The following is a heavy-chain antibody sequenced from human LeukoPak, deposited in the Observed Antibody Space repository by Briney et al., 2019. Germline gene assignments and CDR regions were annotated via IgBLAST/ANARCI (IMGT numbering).Heavy chain of an antibody. CDR2: IYTSGST. Sequence: PSETLSLTCTVSGGSISSYYWSWIRQPAGKGLEWIGRIYTSGSTNYNPSLKSRVTMSVDTSKNQFSLKLTSVTAADTAVYYCARDLNMGQFYYNMDVWGKGTTVTVSS. D-gene: IGHD3-16*01. CDR1: GGSISSYY. CDR3: ARDLNMGQFYYNMDV. V-gene: IGHV4-4*07. J-gene: IGHJ6*03.